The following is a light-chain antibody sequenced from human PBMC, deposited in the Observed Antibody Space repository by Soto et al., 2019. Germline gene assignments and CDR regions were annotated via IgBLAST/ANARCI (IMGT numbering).Light chain of an antibody. CDR3: QQYDSYPWT. CDR1: QTISSW. Sequence: DIQMTQCPSTLSASVGDRVSITCRAGQTISSWLAWYQQKPGKAPKLLIYKASSLESGVPSRFSGSGSGTEFTLTISSLQPDDFATYYCQQYDSYPWTFGQGTKVDI. CDR2: KAS. V-gene: IGKV1-5*03. J-gene: IGKJ1*01.